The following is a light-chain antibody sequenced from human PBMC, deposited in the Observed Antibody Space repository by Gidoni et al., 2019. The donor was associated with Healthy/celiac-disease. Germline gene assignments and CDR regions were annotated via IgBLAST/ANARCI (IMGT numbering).Light chain of an antibody. V-gene: IGKV4-1*01. Sequence: DIVMTQSPDSLAVSLGERSTIHCKASQSVLYSSNNKNYLAWYQQKPGQLPKLLIYWASTRESGVPDRFSGSGSGTDFTLTISSLQAEDVAVYYCQQYYSTPQTFXQXTKVEIK. CDR2: WAS. CDR1: QSVLYSSNNKNY. CDR3: QQYYSTPQT. J-gene: IGKJ1*01.